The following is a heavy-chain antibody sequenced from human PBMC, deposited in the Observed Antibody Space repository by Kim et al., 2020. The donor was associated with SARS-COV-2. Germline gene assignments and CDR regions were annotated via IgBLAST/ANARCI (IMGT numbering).Heavy chain of an antibody. Sequence: SVEGLFTISRDNSKNTLYLQKNSMRAEDTAVYYCAKDSDIVVVPSSILDYWGQGTLVTVSS. D-gene: IGHD2-2*01. CDR3: AKDSDIVVVPSSILDY. V-gene: IGHV3-23*01. J-gene: IGHJ4*02.